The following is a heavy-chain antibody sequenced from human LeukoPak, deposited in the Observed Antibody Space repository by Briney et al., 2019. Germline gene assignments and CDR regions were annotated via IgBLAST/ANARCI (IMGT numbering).Heavy chain of an antibody. V-gene: IGHV1-2*02. CDR1: GYTFTDCH. J-gene: IGHJ4*02. D-gene: IGHD4-23*01. Sequence: ASVKVSCKASGYTFTDCHMHWVRQAPGQGLEWMGWINPNSGGTNYAQKFQGRVTMTRDTSISTAYMELSRLRSDDTAVYYCARDPGDYGGNRFDYWGQGTLVTISS. CDR3: ARDPGDYGGNRFDY. CDR2: INPNSGGT.